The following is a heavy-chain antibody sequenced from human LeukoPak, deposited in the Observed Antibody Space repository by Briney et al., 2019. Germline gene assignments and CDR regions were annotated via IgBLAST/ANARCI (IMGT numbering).Heavy chain of an antibody. D-gene: IGHD3-22*01. V-gene: IGHV4-61*02. CDR3: ARDRLYYDSSGYYYDY. CDR2: IYTSGST. Sequence: TSSETLSLTCTVSGGSISSGSYYWSWIRQPAGKGLEWIGRIYTSGSTNYNPSLKSRATISVDTSKNQFSLKLSSVTAADTAVYYCARDRLYYDSSGYYYDYWGQGTLVTVSS. J-gene: IGHJ4*02. CDR1: GGSISSGSYY.